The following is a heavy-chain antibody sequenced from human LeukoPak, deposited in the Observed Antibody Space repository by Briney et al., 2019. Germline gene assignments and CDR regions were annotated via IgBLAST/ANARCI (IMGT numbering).Heavy chain of an antibody. CDR2: ISYDGSNK. V-gene: IGHV3-30*18. Sequence: GRSLRLSCAASGFTFGSYGMHWVRQAPGKGLEWVAVISYDGSNKYYADSVKGRFTISRDNSKNTLYLQMNSLRAEDTAVYYCAKDPGSYSLSFDYWGQGTLVTVSS. J-gene: IGHJ4*02. CDR1: GFTFGSYG. D-gene: IGHD1-26*01. CDR3: AKDPGSYSLSFDY.